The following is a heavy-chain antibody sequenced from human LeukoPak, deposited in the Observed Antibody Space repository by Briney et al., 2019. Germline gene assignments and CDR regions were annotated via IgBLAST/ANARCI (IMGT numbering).Heavy chain of an antibody. J-gene: IGHJ6*02. CDR3: AKLISGTLGMDV. CDR2: ISYDGSNK. CDR1: GFTFSSYG. Sequence: PRRSLRLSCAASGFTFSSYGMHWVRQAPGKWLEWVAVISYDGSNKYYADSVKGRFTISRDNSKNTLYLQMNSLRAEDTAVYYCAKLISGTLGMDVWGQGTTVTVSS. D-gene: IGHD6-13*01. V-gene: IGHV3-30*18.